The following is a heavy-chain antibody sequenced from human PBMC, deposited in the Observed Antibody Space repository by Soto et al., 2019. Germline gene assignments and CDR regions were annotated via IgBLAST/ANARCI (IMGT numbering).Heavy chain of an antibody. CDR3: ARMWAVAGLYYYYGMDV. J-gene: IGHJ6*02. D-gene: IGHD6-19*01. V-gene: IGHV3-74*01. Sequence: EVQLVESGGGLVQPGGSLRLSCAASGFTFSSYWMHWVRQAPGKGLVWVSRINSDGSSTSYADSVKGRFTISRDTAKNTLYLQMNSLRAEDTAVYYCARMWAVAGLYYYYGMDVWGQGTTVTVSS. CDR2: INSDGSST. CDR1: GFTFSSYW.